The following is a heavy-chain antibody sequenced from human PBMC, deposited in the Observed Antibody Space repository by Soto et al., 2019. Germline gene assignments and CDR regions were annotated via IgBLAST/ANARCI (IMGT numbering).Heavy chain of an antibody. CDR2: VYYSGST. V-gene: IGHV4-39*01. J-gene: IGHJ4*02. CDR3: ARHQYDYDSSGYTLDY. CDR1: GGSISSSTYY. Sequence: SETLSLTCTVSGGSISSSTYYWGWIRQPPGKGLEWIGSVYYSGSTYYNPSLKSRVTISVDTSNNQFSLKLNSVTAADTAVYYCARHQYDYDSSGYTLDYWGQGTLVTVSS. D-gene: IGHD3-22*01.